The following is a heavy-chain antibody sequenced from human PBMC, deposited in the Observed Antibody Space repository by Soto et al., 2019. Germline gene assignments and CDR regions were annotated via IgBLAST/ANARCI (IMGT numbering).Heavy chain of an antibody. V-gene: IGHV4-31*03. J-gene: IGHJ5*02. CDR3: AREGYCSSPSCYLGWFAP. CDR1: GGSISSGGYY. Sequence: QVQLQESGPGLVKPSQTLSLTCTVSGGSISSGGYYWSWIRQHPGKGLEWIGYIYYSGSTYYNPSLKSGVTISVDTSKTQFSRKRSSVTAADTAVYYCAREGYCSSPSCYLGWFAPWGQGTLVTVSS. CDR2: IYYSGST. D-gene: IGHD2-2*01.